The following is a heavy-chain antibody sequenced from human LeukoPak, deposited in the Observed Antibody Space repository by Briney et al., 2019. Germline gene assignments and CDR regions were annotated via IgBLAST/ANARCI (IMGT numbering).Heavy chain of an antibody. J-gene: IGHJ4*02. CDR3: AKDLIGARPQLFDH. V-gene: IGHV3-23*01. D-gene: IGHD6-6*01. CDR1: GFTFSNFA. Sequence: GGSLRLSCAASGFTFSNFAMSWVRQAPGKGLEWVSGISDSADSTYYADSVKGRLTISRDNSKNTLYMQMNSLRAEDTAVYSCAKDLIGARPQLFDHWGQGTLVTVSS. CDR2: ISDSADST.